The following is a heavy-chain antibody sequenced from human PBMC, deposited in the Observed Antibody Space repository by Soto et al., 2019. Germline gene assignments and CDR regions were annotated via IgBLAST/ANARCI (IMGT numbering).Heavy chain of an antibody. CDR3: VGVTLFRGMDV. CDR2: TYYKSKWNN. Sequence: SPTLSLTCAISGDSVSSDTASWIWIRQSPSRGLEWLGRTYYKSKWNNGYALSVKSRITISPDTSQNQFSLDLDSVTPEDTAVYYCVGVTLFRGMDVCGQGPPVTVSS. CDR1: GDSVSSDTAS. J-gene: IGHJ6*02. V-gene: IGHV6-1*01. D-gene: IGHD3-10*01.